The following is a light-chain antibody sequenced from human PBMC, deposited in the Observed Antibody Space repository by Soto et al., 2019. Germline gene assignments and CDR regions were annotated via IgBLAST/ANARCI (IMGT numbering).Light chain of an antibody. CDR1: SSDVGGYNY. CDR2: DVG. J-gene: IGLJ1*01. CDR3: CSYAGRYTYV. V-gene: IGLV2-11*01. Sequence: QSALTQPRSVSGSPGQSVTISCTGTSSDVGGYNYVSWYQQHPGKAPKLMIYDVGKRPSGVPDRFSGSKSAKTASLTISGLQADDEADYYCCSYAGRYTYVFGTGTKVTVL.